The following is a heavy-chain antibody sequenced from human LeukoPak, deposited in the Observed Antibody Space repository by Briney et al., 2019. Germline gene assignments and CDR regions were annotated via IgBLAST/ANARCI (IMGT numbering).Heavy chain of an antibody. CDR3: ARGVAYFY. Sequence: SETLSLTCAVYGGSFSGYYWSWIRQPPGKGLEWIGEINHSGSTNYNPSLKSRVTISVDTSKNQFSLKLSSVTAADTAVYYCARGVAYFYWGQGTLVTVSS. D-gene: IGHD3-9*01. CDR1: GGSFSGYY. V-gene: IGHV4-34*01. J-gene: IGHJ4*02. CDR2: INHSGST.